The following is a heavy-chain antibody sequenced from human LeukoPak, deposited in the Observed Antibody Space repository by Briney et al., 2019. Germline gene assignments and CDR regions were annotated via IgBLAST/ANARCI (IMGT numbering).Heavy chain of an antibody. CDR3: AGSGSEYYFDS. CDR1: GFTFISYA. Sequence: GGSLRLSCAASGFTFISYAMSWVRQSPGKGLEWVSAISGSGGSTYYADSVKGRFTISRDNSKNTLYLQMNTLRAEDTAIYYCAGSGSEYYFDSWGQGTLVTVSS. J-gene: IGHJ4*02. V-gene: IGHV3-23*01. D-gene: IGHD6-19*01. CDR2: ISGSGGST.